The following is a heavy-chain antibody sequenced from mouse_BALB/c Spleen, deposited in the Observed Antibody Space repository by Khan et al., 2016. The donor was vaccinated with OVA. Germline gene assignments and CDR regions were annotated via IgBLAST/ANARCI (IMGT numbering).Heavy chain of an antibody. CDR3: AKWYNFFTY. V-gene: IGHV1-26*01. Sequence: MQLEESGPDLVKTGASVKISCKASGYSFTAHYMNWVKLSHGKSLECIGRINPNTDNTNYNQKFKGKATLTVDTSSSTAYMELRSLTSEDSAVYFCAKWYNFFTYWGQGTLVTVSA. D-gene: IGHD2-1*01. J-gene: IGHJ3*01. CDR1: GYSFTAHY. CDR2: INPNTDNT.